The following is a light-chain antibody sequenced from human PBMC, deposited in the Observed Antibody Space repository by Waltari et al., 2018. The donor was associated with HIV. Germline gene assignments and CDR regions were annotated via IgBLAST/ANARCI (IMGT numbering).Light chain of an antibody. Sequence: QSALTQPASVSWSPGQSITIPCTGTSSDIGGYNHVSWYQQHPGKAPKLMISDVSHRPSGFSNRFSGSKSGNTASLTISGLQAEGEAYYYCSSYTSSSTLGVFGSGTKVTVL. CDR2: DVS. CDR3: SSYTSSSTLGV. CDR1: SSDIGGYNH. V-gene: IGLV2-14*03. J-gene: IGLJ1*01.